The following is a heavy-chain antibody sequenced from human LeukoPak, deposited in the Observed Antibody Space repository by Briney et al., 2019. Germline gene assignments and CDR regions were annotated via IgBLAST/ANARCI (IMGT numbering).Heavy chain of an antibody. CDR3: ATIVGSTKVDD. CDR1: GGSISGNSYF. CDR2: MYYSGST. J-gene: IGHJ4*02. D-gene: IGHD1-26*01. V-gene: IGHV4-39*01. Sequence: SETLSLTCTVSGGSISGNSYFWGWLRQPPGKGLEWIVSMYYSGSTYYNPSLKSRVTVSVDTSKNQFSLKLSSVTSTDTAVYYCATIVGSTKVDDWGQGTLVTVSS.